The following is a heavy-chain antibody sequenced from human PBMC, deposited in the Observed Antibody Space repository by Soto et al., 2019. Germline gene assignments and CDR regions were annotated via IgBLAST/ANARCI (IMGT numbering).Heavy chain of an antibody. CDR3: AKSSRITLVRGVTDY. V-gene: IGHV3-23*01. CDR1: GFAFSNYA. J-gene: IGHJ4*02. D-gene: IGHD3-10*01. CDR2: ISGGAGDT. Sequence: GGSLRLSCAASGFAFSNYAMNWVRQAPGKGLEWVSAISGGAGDTYYADSVKGRFTISRDNSKNTLYLQMKSLRAEDTAVYFCAKSSRITLVRGVTDYWGQGTLVTVSS.